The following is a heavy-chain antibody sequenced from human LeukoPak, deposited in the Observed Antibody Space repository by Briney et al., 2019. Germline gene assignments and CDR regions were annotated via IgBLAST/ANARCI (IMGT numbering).Heavy chain of an antibody. CDR1: GGSISSSSYY. Sequence: PSETLSLTCTVSGGSISSSSYYWGWIRQPPGKGLEWIGSIYYSGSTYYNPSLKSRVTISVDTSKNQFSLKLSSVTAADTAVYYCARNRWRTTVVTPDYWGQGTLVTVSS. CDR2: IYYSGST. J-gene: IGHJ4*02. V-gene: IGHV4-39*07. D-gene: IGHD4-23*01. CDR3: ARNRWRTTVVTPDY.